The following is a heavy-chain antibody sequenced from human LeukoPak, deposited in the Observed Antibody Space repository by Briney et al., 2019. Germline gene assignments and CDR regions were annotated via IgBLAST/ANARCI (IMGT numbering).Heavy chain of an antibody. CDR3: ARDEYGGYVGNWFDP. D-gene: IGHD4-17*01. Sequence: ASVKVSCKASGYTFTSYYMHWVRQAPGQGLEWMGWINPNSGGTNYAQKFQGRVTMTRDTSISTAYMELSRLRSDDTAVYYCARDEYGGYVGNWFDPGGQGTLVTVSS. CDR1: GYTFTSYY. J-gene: IGHJ5*02. CDR2: INPNSGGT. V-gene: IGHV1-2*02.